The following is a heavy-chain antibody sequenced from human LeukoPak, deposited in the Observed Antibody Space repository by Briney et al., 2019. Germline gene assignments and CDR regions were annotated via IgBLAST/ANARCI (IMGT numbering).Heavy chain of an antibody. J-gene: IGHJ5*02. D-gene: IGHD5-24*01. V-gene: IGHV4-59*01. CDR1: GDSMNGYY. CDR3: AREEIRSWFDP. Sequence: SETLSLICTVSGDSMNGYYWSWIRRPPGKGLEWIGYIYYSGSTNYNPSLKSRVTISVDTSKNQFSLKLSSVTAADTAVYYCAREEIRSWFDPWGQGTLVTVSS. CDR2: IYYSGST.